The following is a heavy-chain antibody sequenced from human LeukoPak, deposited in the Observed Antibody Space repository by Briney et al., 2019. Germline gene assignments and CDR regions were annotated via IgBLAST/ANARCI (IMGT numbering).Heavy chain of an antibody. CDR3: AREERQQLVRFLDY. Sequence: PGGSLRLSCAASGFTFSSYTMNWVRQAPGKGLEWVSYISSSSSTIYYADSVKGRSTISRDNAKNSLYLQMNSLRAEDTAVYYCAREERQQLVRFLDYWDQGTLVTVSS. V-gene: IGHV3-48*04. CDR2: ISSSSSTI. J-gene: IGHJ4*02. CDR1: GFTFSSYT. D-gene: IGHD6-13*01.